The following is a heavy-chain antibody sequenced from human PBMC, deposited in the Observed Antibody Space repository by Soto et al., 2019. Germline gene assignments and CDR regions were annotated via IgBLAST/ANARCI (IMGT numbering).Heavy chain of an antibody. J-gene: IGHJ6*03. CDR2: INSDGSST. D-gene: IGHD2-2*01. Sequence: GGSLRLSCAASGFTFSSYWMNWVRQAPGKGLVWVSRINSDGSSTSYADSVKGRFTISRDNAKNTLYLQMNSLRAEDTAVYYCAREGVDQLQPDYYYYYMDVWGKGTTVTVSS. V-gene: IGHV3-74*01. CDR1: GFTFSSYW. CDR3: AREGVDQLQPDYYYYYMDV.